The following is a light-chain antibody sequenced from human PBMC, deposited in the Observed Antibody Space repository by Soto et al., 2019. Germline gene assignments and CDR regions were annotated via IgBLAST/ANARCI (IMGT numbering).Light chain of an antibody. CDR1: SSDVGGYNY. CDR2: DVS. J-gene: IGLJ1*01. Sequence: QSALTQPASLSGSPGQSITISCTGTSSDVGGYNYVSWYQSHTGEAPKLIIYDVSNRPSGGSDRFYVSKSGNTASLTISGLQAEDEADYYCSSYTSSISYVFGTGTKLTV. CDR3: SSYTSSISYV. V-gene: IGLV2-14*03.